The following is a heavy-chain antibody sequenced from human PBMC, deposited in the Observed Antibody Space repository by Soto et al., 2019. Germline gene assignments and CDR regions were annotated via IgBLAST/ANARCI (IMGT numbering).Heavy chain of an antibody. CDR1: GFTFDDFT. CDR3: ARDLARREVHTYFSN. CDR2: ITWDGIVS. Sequence: EVQLVESGGVVVQPGGSLRLSCAASGFTFDDFTMHWVRQAPGKGLEWVSFITWDGIVSYYADSVKGRFTISREYSKNSLYLQMNSLRREDTALYYFARDLARREVHTYFSNWGQGTLVTVSS. J-gene: IGHJ4*02. V-gene: IGHV3-43*01.